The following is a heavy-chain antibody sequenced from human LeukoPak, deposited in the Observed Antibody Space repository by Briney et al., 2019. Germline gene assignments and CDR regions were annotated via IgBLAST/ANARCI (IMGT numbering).Heavy chain of an antibody. D-gene: IGHD3-9*01. Sequence: SETLSLTCTVSGGSISSGDYYWSWIRQPPGKGLEWIGYIYYSGSTYYNPSLKSRVTISVDTSKNQFSLKLGSVTAADTAVYYCARAVDILSFDYWGQGTLVTVSS. CDR1: GGSISSGDYY. CDR3: ARAVDILSFDY. V-gene: IGHV4-30-4*01. J-gene: IGHJ4*02. CDR2: IYYSGST.